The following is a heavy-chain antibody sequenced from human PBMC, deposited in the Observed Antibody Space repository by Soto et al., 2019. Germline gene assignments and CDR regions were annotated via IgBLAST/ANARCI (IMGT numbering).Heavy chain of an antibody. D-gene: IGHD3-3*01. V-gene: IGHV3-23*01. CDR3: AKDRHPDGIWSFDF. CDR2: IGAGGDS. Sequence: EVQLLESGGHLVQAGGALRLSCAASGFTFNTYTRNWVRQAPGEGRAWVSGIGAGGDSYYADSVKGRFTISRDNSENTLYLQMNSLRAEDTAIYYCAKDRHPDGIWSFDFWGQGTLVTVSS. J-gene: IGHJ4*02. CDR1: GFTFNTYT.